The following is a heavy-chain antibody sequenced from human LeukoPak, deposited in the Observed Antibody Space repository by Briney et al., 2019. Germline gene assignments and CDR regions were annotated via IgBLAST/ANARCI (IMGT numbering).Heavy chain of an antibody. J-gene: IGHJ4*02. V-gene: IGHV4-30-4*08. CDR3: ARGPDSSGYYYFDY. CDR2: IYHSGST. CDR1: GDSVSSSNYY. Sequence: PSETLSLTCTVFGDSVSSSNYYWAWFRQPPGKGLEWIGYIYHSGSTHFNPSLKSRVTISVDTSKNQFSLKLSSVTAADTAVYFCARGPDSSGYYYFDYWGQGTLVTVSS. D-gene: IGHD3-22*01.